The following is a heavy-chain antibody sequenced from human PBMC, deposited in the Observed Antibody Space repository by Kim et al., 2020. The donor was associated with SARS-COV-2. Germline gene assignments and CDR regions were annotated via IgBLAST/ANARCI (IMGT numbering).Heavy chain of an antibody. CDR2: ISYDGSNK. J-gene: IGHJ3*01. D-gene: IGHD3-16*02. CDR1: GFTFSSYA. V-gene: IGHV3-30-3*01. CDR3: TRPMITFGGVIVDFDAF. Sequence: GGSLRLSCAASGFTFSSYAMHWVRQAPGKGLEWVAVISYDGSNKYYADSVKGRFTISRDNSKNTLYLQMNSLRAEDTAVYYCTRPMITFGGVIVDFDAF.